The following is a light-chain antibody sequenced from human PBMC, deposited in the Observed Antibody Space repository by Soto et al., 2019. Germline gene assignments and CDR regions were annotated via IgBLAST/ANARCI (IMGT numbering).Light chain of an antibody. CDR2: GAS. V-gene: IGKV3-20*01. Sequence: EIVMTQSPATLSVSPGERATLSCRASQSVSSKVAWYQQKPGQAPRLLIYGASTRATGIPDRFSGSGSGTDFILTISRLEPEDFAVYYCQQYGSSPTTFGQGTKVDIK. CDR3: QQYGSSPTT. CDR1: QSVSSK. J-gene: IGKJ1*01.